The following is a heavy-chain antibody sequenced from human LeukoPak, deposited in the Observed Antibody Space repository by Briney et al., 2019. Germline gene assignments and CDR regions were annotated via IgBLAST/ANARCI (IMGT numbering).Heavy chain of an antibody. V-gene: IGHV4-59*01. Sequence: SETLSLTCTVSGGSISSYYWSWIRKPPGKGLEWIGYTYYSGSINYNPSLKSRVTISVDRSKNQFSLKLSSVTAADTAVYYCAGLRLGELSFDYWRQGTLVTVSP. CDR1: GGSISSYY. D-gene: IGHD3-16*02. J-gene: IGHJ4*02. CDR3: AGLRLGELSFDY. CDR2: TYYSGSI.